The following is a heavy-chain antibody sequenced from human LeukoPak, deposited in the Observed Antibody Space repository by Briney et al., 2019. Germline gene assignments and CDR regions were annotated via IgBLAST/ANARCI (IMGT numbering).Heavy chain of an antibody. D-gene: IGHD2-15*01. CDR1: GFTFSSYT. V-gene: IGHV3-30-3*01. CDR2: ISYDGDNK. J-gene: IGHJ6*02. CDR3: AKEARGYYYYGMDV. Sequence: PGRSLRLSCAASGFTFSSYTMHWVRQAPGKGLEWVAVISYDGDNKFSADSVKGRFTISRDNSKNTLYLQMNSLRAEDTAVYYCAKEARGYYYYGMDVWGQGTTVTVSS.